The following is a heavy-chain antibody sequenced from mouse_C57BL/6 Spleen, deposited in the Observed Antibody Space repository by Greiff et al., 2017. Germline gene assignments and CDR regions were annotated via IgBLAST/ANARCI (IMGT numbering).Heavy chain of an antibody. J-gene: IGHJ4*01. D-gene: IGHD2-1*01. CDR2: IYPGDGDT. CDR1: GYAFSSSW. V-gene: IGHV1-82*01. Sequence: QVQLQQSGPELVKPGASVKISCKASGYAFSSSWMNWVKQRPGKGLEWIGRIYPGDGDTNYNGKFKGKATLTAYKSSSTAYMQLSSLTSEDSAVYFCAGYGNPSWLYYWGQGTSVTVSS. CDR3: AGYGNPSWLYY.